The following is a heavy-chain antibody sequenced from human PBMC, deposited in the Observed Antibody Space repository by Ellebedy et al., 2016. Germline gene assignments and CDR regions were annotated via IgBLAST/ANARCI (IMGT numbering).Heavy chain of an antibody. Sequence: SETLSLXCSVSGGSVINYGAYWSWIRQPPGRGLEWIGHIYYNGSPKINPSLRSRVTMSVDTSKKEFSLKLSSVTAADTAVYYCAREPLVLGRGEEGQAGDIAAAGGLDYWGQGTLVTVSS. V-gene: IGHV4-61*08. D-gene: IGHD6-13*01. J-gene: IGHJ4*02. CDR1: GGSVINYGAY. CDR3: AREPLVLGRGEEGQAGDIAAAGGLDY. CDR2: IYYNGSP.